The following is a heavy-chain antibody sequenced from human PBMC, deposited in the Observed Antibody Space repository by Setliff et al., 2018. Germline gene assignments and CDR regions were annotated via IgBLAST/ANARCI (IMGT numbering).Heavy chain of an antibody. D-gene: IGHD2-21*01. J-gene: IGHJ4*02. CDR2: IKQDGSEE. V-gene: IGHV3-7*03. Sequence: GGSLRLSCTASGFTFNKHWMTWVRQAPGKGLEWVANIKQDGSEEYHVDSVRGRFTISRDNAHNSLYLQMNNLRVEDTAVYYCTTRYHNPGDGYMAVFDFWGQGSLVTVSS. CDR3: TTRYHNPGDGYMAVFDF. CDR1: GFTFNKHW.